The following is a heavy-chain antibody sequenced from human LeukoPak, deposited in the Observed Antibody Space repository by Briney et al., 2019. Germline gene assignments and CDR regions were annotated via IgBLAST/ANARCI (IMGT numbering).Heavy chain of an antibody. CDR2: ISGSGVST. J-gene: IGHJ4*02. CDR1: GFIFSTYG. Sequence: GGTLRLSCAASGFIFSTYGMSWVRQAPGKGLEWVSAISGSGVSTFYADSVKGRFTISRDSSKNTLYLQMNSLRAEDTAVYYCAKSLYDYVWGSYRCDYWGQGTLVTVSS. CDR3: AKSLYDYVWGSYRCDY. D-gene: IGHD3-16*02. V-gene: IGHV3-23*01.